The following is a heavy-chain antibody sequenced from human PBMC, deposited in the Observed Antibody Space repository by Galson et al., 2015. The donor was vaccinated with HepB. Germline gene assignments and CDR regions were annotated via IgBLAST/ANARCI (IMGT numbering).Heavy chain of an antibody. CDR2: VTGSGDST. D-gene: IGHD1-26*01. Sequence: SLRLSCAASGFTFNSYAMNWVRQAPGKGLEWVSTVTGSGDSTYYTDSVKGRFTIYRDNSKNTLYLQMNSLRAEDTAVYYCAKRARGSGNYYGEFDSWGQGTLVAVSS. CDR1: GFTFNSYA. V-gene: IGHV3-23*01. J-gene: IGHJ4*02. CDR3: AKRARGSGNYYGEFDS.